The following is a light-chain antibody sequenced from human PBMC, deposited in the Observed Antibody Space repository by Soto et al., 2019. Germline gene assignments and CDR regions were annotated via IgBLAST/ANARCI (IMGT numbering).Light chain of an antibody. CDR2: DAS. CDR1: QSISSW. J-gene: IGKJ1*01. V-gene: IGKV1-5*01. CDR3: QQYNSYPWT. Sequence: DIQMTQSPSTLSASVGDRVTITCRASQSISSWLAWYQQKPGKAPKLLIYDASSLESGVPSRFSGSGSGTEFTLTISSLQPDEFATYYCQQYNSYPWTFGQGTKVDI.